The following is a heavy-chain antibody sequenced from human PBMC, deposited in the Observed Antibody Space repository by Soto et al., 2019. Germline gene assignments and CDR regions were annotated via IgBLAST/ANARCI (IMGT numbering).Heavy chain of an antibody. Sequence: PVGFLRLSCAASGFTFGDYWMHWVRQPPGKGPEWVSRMTGDGRTTQYADSVKGRFTASRDNAKSTLYLQMNSLRAEDTAVYYCATAEVDYWGPGTLVTVSS. V-gene: IGHV3-74*03. CDR1: GFTFGDYW. CDR2: MTGDGRTT. CDR3: ATAEVDY. J-gene: IGHJ4*02.